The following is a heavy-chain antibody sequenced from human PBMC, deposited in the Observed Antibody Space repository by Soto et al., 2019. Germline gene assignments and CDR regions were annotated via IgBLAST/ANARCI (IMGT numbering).Heavy chain of an antibody. D-gene: IGHD3-16*01. CDR2: IWYDGSNK. V-gene: IGHV3-33*01. J-gene: IGHJ5*02. Sequence: GGSLRLSCAASGFTFSRYGMHWVRQAPGKGLEWVAVIWYDGSNKYYADSLKGRFTISRDNSKKTLYLQVNSLRAEDTAVYYCARESPSLGEQSWFDPWGQGTLVTVSS. CDR1: GFTFSRYG. CDR3: ARESPSLGEQSWFDP.